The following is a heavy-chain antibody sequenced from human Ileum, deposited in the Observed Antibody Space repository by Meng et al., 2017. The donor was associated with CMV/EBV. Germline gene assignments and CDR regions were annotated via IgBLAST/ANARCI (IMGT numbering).Heavy chain of an antibody. CDR2: INHRGTT. D-gene: IGHD1-26*01. Sequence: QWQLQTGGAGLLKPSETLSLTCGGNVGSFSSFSWTWIRQPPGKGPEWIGDINHRGTTNYSPSLKSRVTISIDTSKKQFSLRLSSLTAADTAVYYCTRGRVGDWGFDFWGQGTLVTVSS. CDR1: VGSFSSFS. J-gene: IGHJ4*02. CDR3: TRGRVGDWGFDF. V-gene: IGHV4-34*01.